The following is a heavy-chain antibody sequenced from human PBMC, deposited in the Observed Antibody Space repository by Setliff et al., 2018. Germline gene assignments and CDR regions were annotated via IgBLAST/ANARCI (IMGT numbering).Heavy chain of an antibody. CDR2: IKQDGSEK. D-gene: IGHD2-15*01. Sequence: SCAASGFTFSSYWMSWVRQAPGKGLEWVANIKQDGSEKYYVDSVKGRFTISGDNAKNSLYLQMNSLRAEDTAVYYCARDGGGEWVAATTDYWGQGTLVTVSS. CDR3: ARDGGGEWVAATTDY. V-gene: IGHV3-7*01. CDR1: GFTFSSYW. J-gene: IGHJ4*02.